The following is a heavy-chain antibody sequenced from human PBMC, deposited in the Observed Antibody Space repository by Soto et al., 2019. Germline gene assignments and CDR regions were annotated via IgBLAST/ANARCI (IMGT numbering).Heavy chain of an antibody. J-gene: IGHJ6*02. CDR1: GFTFSSYW. CDR3: ARVAGEHYYGMDV. D-gene: IGHD1-26*01. Sequence: GGSLRLSCAASGFTFSSYWMHWVRQAPGKGLVWVSRINSDGSSTSYADSVKGRFTISRDNAKNTLYLQMNSLRAEDTAVYYCARVAGEHYYGMDVWGQGTTVTVSS. V-gene: IGHV3-74*01. CDR2: INSDGSST.